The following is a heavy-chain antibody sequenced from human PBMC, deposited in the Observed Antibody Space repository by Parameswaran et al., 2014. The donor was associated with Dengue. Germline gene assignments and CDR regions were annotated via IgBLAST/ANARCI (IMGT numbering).Heavy chain of an antibody. D-gene: IGHD3-10*01. J-gene: IGHJ6*03. V-gene: IGHV3-11*04. Sequence: RQMPGKGLEWVSYISSSGSTIYYADSVKGRFTISRDNAKNSLYLQMNSLRAEDTAVYYCARDVYGSGSWYYYYYYMDVWGKGTTVTVSS. CDR2: ISSSGSTI. CDR3: ARDVYGSGSWYYYYYYMDV.